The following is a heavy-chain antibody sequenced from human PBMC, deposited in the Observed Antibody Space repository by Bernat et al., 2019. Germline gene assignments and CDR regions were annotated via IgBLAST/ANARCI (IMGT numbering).Heavy chain of an antibody. J-gene: IGHJ6*03. D-gene: IGHD2-2*01. CDR1: GFTFSSYG. V-gene: IGHV3-30*18. CDR3: AKDGPDCSSTSCYSYYYYYMDV. CDR2: ISYDGSNK. Sequence: QVQLVESGGGVVQPGRSLRLSCAASGFTFSSYGMHWVRQAPGKGLEWVAVISYDGSNKYYADSVKGRFTISRDNSKNTLYLQMNSLRAEDTAVYYCAKDGPDCSSTSCYSYYYYYMDVWGKGTTVTVSS.